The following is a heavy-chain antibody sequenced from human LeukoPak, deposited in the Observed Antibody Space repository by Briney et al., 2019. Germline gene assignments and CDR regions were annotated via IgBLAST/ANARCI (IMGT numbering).Heavy chain of an antibody. CDR3: TREPPYYDSSGYYFGYYYGMDV. CDR2: ISGSGGST. V-gene: IGHV3-23*01. J-gene: IGHJ6*02. Sequence: GGSLRLSCAASGLTFSSYAMSWVRQAPGKGLEWVSAISGSGGSTYYADSVKGRFTISRDNSKNTLYLQMNSLKTEDTAVYYCTREPPYYDSSGYYFGYYYGMDVWGQGTTVTVSS. D-gene: IGHD3-22*01. CDR1: GLTFSSYA.